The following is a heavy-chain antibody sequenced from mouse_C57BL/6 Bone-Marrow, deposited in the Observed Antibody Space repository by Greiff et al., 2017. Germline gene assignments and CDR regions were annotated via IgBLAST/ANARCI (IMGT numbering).Heavy chain of an antibody. CDR3: ARRRIYYYGSSTFDY. CDR2: IDPSDSYT. D-gene: IGHD1-1*01. CDR1: GYTFTSYW. Sequence: QVQLQQSGAELVRPGTSVKLSCKASGYTFTSYWMHWVKQRPGQGLEWIGVIDPSDSYTNYNQKFKGKATLTVDTSSSTAYMQLSSLTSEDSAVYYCARRRIYYYGSSTFDYWGQGTTLTVSS. J-gene: IGHJ2*01. V-gene: IGHV1-59*01.